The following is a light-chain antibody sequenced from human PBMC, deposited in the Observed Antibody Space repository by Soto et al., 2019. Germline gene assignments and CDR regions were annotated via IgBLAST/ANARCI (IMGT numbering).Light chain of an antibody. CDR3: QQLNNYPST. J-gene: IGKJ4*01. CDR1: QDISSY. V-gene: IGKV1-9*01. CDR2: AAS. Sequence: IQLTQSPSSLSASVGVRVTITCRASQDISSYLGWYQQKPVKAPKLLIYAASTLQSGVPSRFSGSGSGTDFTLTINSLQPEDFATYFCQQLNNYPSTFGGGTKVDIK.